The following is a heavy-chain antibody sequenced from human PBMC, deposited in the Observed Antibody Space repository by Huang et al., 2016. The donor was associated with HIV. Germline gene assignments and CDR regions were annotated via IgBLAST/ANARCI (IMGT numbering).Heavy chain of an antibody. V-gene: IGHV4-34*01. CDR2: INDVDAT. CDR1: GGSFTGNY. J-gene: IGHJ6*02. D-gene: IGHD3-9*01. Sequence: QMQLQQWGASLLKPSETLSLTCDVHGGSFTGNYLSWIRQSPGKGLEWLGEINDVDATNSNPSLKGRLSISLDKSKRQLSLNLKAVTAADTGVYYCARQRTILDWLLGMDVWGQGTTVIVSS. CDR3: ARQRTILDWLLGMDV.